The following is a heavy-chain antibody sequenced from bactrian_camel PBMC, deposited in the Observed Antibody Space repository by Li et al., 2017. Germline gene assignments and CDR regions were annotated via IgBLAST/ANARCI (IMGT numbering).Heavy chain of an antibody. J-gene: IGHJ4*01. D-gene: IGHD1*01. Sequence: DVQLVESGGGSAQTGGSLRLSCAVHGRTISDLSMGWFRQAPGKEREAVATIDSDGTTSYSDSVKGRFTISQDNAKNTLYLQLNSLKTEDTAMYYCARANTIGFEYNSWGQGTQVTVS. V-gene: IGHV3S67*01. CDR3: ARANTIGFEYNS. CDR1: GRTISDLS. CDR2: IDSDGTT.